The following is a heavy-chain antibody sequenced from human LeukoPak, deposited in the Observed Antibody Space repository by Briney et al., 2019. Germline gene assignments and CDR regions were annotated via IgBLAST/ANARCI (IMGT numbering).Heavy chain of an antibody. CDR1: GGSFSCYH. Sequence: SETLSLTCAVYGGSFSCYHWSWIRQPPAKGLEWIGEINHSESTNHNPSLKSGVTLSVDTSKNQLSLKLSSVTAADTAVYYCASGQYQLLAYYYYYYGMDVWGQGTTVTVSS. D-gene: IGHD2-2*01. CDR2: INHSEST. CDR3: ASGQYQLLAYYYYYYGMDV. J-gene: IGHJ6*02. V-gene: IGHV4-34*01.